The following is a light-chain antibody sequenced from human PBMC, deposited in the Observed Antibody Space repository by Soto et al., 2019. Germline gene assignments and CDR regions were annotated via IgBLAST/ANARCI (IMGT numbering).Light chain of an antibody. CDR2: AAS. V-gene: IGKV1-39*01. Sequence: IQMTQSQSSLSASVGDRVTITCRASQSISSYLNWYQQKPGKAPKLLIYAASSLQSGVPSRFSGSGSGTDFTLTISSLQPEDVATYYCQQSYSTPVTFGEGTKVEIK. J-gene: IGKJ4*01. CDR1: QSISSY. CDR3: QQSYSTPVT.